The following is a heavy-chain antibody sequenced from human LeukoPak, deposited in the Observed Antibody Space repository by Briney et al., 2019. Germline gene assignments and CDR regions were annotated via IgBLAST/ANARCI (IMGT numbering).Heavy chain of an antibody. CDR1: GFTFSSYS. V-gene: IGHV3-20*04. CDR2: INWNGGST. Sequence: PGGSLRLSCAASGFTFSSYSMNWVRQAPGKGLEWVSGINWNGGSTGYADSVKGRFTISRDNAKNSLYLQMNSLRAEDTALYYCARVLIQTYDFWSGYSYWGQGTLVTVSS. D-gene: IGHD3-3*01. J-gene: IGHJ4*02. CDR3: ARVLIQTYDFWSGYSY.